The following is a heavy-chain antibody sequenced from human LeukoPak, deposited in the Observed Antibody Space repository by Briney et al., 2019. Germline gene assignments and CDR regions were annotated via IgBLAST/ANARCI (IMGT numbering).Heavy chain of an antibody. CDR1: GGSFSGYY. V-gene: IGHV4-34*01. D-gene: IGHD6-13*01. CDR2: INHSGST. Sequence: SETLSLTCALYGGSFSGYYWSWIRQPPGRGLEWIGEINHSGSTNYNPSLQSRVAILLDTSKNQFSLNLNPLTAADTAVYFCARGLATYSSWYWAVWFDPWGQGTLVSVSS. CDR3: ARGLATYSSWYWAVWFDP. J-gene: IGHJ5*02.